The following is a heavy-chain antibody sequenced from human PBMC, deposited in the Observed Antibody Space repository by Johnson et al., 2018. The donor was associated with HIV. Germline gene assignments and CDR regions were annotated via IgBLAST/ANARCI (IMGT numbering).Heavy chain of an antibody. V-gene: IGHV3-11*04. CDR2: ISSSGSTI. Sequence: QVQLVESGGGLVKPGGSLRLSCAASGFTFADYYMNWMRQAPGKGLEWVSHISSSGSTIYYADSVKGRFTISRDNAKESLYLQMNSLRAEDTAVYSCAGESTPWGGDYVGYGFDIWGQGTMVTVSS. J-gene: IGHJ3*02. D-gene: IGHD4-17*01. CDR1: GFTFADYY. CDR3: AGESTPWGGDYVGYGFDI.